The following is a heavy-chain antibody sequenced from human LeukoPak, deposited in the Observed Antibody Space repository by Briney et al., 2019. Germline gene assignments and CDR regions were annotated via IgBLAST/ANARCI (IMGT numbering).Heavy chain of an antibody. Sequence: SETLSLTCTVSGGSISSGDYYWSWIRQPPGKGLEWIGYIYYSGSTYYNPSLKSRVTISVDTSKNQFSLKLSSVTAADTAVYYCARASSHQEQYPYYFDYWGQGTLVTVSS. CDR2: IYYSGST. CDR1: GGSISSGDYY. J-gene: IGHJ4*02. CDR3: ARASSHQEQYPYYFDY. D-gene: IGHD2-2*02. V-gene: IGHV4-30-4*01.